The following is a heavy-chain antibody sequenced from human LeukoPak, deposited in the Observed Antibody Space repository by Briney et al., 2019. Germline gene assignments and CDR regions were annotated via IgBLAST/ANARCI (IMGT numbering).Heavy chain of an antibody. Sequence: SETLSLTCTVSGGSISSGDYYWSWIRQPPGKGLEWIGYIYYSGSTYYNPSLKSRVTISVDTSKNQFSLKLSSVTAADTAVYYCARGDVVPAASFDYWGQGTLVTVSS. V-gene: IGHV4-30-4*08. CDR2: IYYSGST. J-gene: IGHJ4*02. CDR1: GGSISSGDYY. D-gene: IGHD2-2*01. CDR3: ARGDVVPAASFDY.